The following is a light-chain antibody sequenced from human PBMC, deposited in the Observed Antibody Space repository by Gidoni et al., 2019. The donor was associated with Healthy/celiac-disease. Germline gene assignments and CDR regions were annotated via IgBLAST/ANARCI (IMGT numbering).Light chain of an antibody. J-gene: IGKJ2*04. V-gene: IGKV3-20*01. CDR3: QQYGSPCS. Sequence: EIVLTQSPGTLSLSPGERATLSCRASQSVSSSYLAWYQQKPGQAPRLLIYGASSRATGIPDRFSGSGSGTDFTLTISRLEPEDFAVYYCQQYGSPCSFXQXTKLEIK. CDR1: QSVSSSY. CDR2: GAS.